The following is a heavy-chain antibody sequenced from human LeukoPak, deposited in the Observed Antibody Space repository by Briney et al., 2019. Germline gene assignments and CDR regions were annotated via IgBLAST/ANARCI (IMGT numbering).Heavy chain of an antibody. CDR2: IYYSGST. CDR3: ARGGTSGYYYYYYMDV. CDR1: GGSISSSSYY. Sequence: SETLSLTCTVSGGSISSSSYYWGWIRQPPGKGLEWIGSIYYSGSTYYNPSLKSRVTISVDTSKNQFSLKLSSVTAADTAVYYCARGGTSGYYYYYYMDVWGKGPRSPSP. V-gene: IGHV4-39*01. J-gene: IGHJ6*03. D-gene: IGHD2-2*01.